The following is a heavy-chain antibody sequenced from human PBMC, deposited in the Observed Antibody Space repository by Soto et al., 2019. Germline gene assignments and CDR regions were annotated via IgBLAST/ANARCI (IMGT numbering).Heavy chain of an antibody. D-gene: IGHD6-13*01. Sequence: SETLSLTCAVYGGSFSGYYWTWIRQPPGTGLEWIGEINHSGSTNYNPSLKSRVTISVDTSKNQFSLKLTSVTAADTAVYYCARDFRIAAADNDAFDIWGQGTMVTVSS. CDR3: ARDFRIAAADNDAFDI. V-gene: IGHV4-34*01. CDR1: GGSFSGYY. J-gene: IGHJ3*02. CDR2: INHSGST.